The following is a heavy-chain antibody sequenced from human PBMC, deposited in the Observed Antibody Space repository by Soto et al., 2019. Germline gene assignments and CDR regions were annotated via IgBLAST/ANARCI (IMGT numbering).Heavy chain of an antibody. V-gene: IGHV3-48*01. J-gene: IGHJ5*02. Sequence: EVQLVESGGGLVQPGGSLRLSCAASGFTFSSYSMNWVRQAPGKGLEWVSYISSSSSTIYYADSVKGRFTISRDNAKNSLYLHTNTPTGADTAVYSCARHPDRIAEIGSSDTGGQVTLFTVSS. CDR2: ISSSSSTI. CDR3: ARHPDRIAEIGSSDT. CDR1: GFTFSSYS. D-gene: IGHD6-13*01.